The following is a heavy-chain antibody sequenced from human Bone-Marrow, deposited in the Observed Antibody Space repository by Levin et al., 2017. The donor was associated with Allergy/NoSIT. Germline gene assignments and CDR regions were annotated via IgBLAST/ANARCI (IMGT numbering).Heavy chain of an antibody. D-gene: IGHD5-24*01. CDR1: DDSINYYY. J-gene: IGHJ4*02. CDR3: ARTEGDGHSLF. Sequence: SQTLSLPCNVSDDSINYYYWSWMRQTPGKGLERIGYIFYTGRTNYNPSLKSQVSMSIDTSRRQFSLRLDSVTTADTAVYYFARTEGDGHSLFWGQGSLVTVSS. CDR2: IFYTGRT. V-gene: IGHV4-59*01.